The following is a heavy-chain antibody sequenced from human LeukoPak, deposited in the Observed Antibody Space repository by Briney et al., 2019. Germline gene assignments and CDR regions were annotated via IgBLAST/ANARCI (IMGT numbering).Heavy chain of an antibody. CDR2: MNPNSGNT. J-gene: IGHJ4*02. CDR3: ARLIREYSSSFDY. V-gene: IGHV1-8*01. Sequence: ASVKVSCKASGYTFTSYDINWVRQATGQGLEWMGWMNPNSGNTGYAQKFQGRVTMTRNTSISTAYMELSSLRSDDTAVYYCARLIREYSSSFDYWGQGTLVTVSS. D-gene: IGHD6-6*01. CDR1: GYTFTSYD.